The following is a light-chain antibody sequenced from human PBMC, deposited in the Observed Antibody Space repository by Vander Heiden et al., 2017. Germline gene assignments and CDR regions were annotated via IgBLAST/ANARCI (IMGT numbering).Light chain of an antibody. J-gene: IGLJ2*01. CDR3: QAWDSSTVV. V-gene: IGLV3-1*01. CDR2: QDS. CDR1: KLGDKY. Sequence: ELTQLPPESVSPGQTASITCSGDKLGDKYACWYQQKPGQSPVLVIYQDSKRPSGIPERFSGSNSGNTATLTISGTRAMDGADCYCQAWDSSTVVFGGGTKLTVL.